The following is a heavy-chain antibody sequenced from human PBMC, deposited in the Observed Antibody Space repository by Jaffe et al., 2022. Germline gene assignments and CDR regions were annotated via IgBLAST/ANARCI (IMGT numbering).Heavy chain of an antibody. J-gene: IGHJ6*03. CDR2: INHSGST. CDR3: ARMTYYYDSSGYYYEDYYYYMDV. D-gene: IGHD3-22*01. Sequence: QVQLQQWGAGLLKPSETLSLTCAVYGGSFSGYYWSWIRQPPGKGLEWIGEINHSGSTNYNPSLKSRVTISVDTSKNQFSLKLSSVTAADTAVYYCARMTYYYDSSGYYYEDYYYYMDVWGKGTTVTVSS. CDR1: GGSFSGYY. V-gene: IGHV4-34*01.